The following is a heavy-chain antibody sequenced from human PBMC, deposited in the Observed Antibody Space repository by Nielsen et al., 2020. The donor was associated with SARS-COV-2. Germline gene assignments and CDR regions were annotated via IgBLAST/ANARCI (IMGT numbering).Heavy chain of an antibody. V-gene: IGHV3-9*01. CDR3: AKSPWFGEPLDY. J-gene: IGHJ4*02. D-gene: IGHD3-10*01. CDR1: GFTFDDYA. Sequence: GGSLRLSCAASGFTFDDYAMHWVRQAPGKGLGWVSGISWNSGSIGYADSVKGRFTISRDNAKNSLYLQMNSLRAEDTALYYCAKSPWFGEPLDYWGQGTLVTVSS. CDR2: ISWNSGSI.